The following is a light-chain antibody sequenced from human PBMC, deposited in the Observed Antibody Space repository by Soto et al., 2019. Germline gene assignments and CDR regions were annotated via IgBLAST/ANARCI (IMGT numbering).Light chain of an antibody. CDR1: QGSSSY. CDR3: QQFDSYPRT. V-gene: IGKV1-8*01. Sequence: DRVTFTFRASQGSSSYLSWYQQKPVKAPKLLIYAASTLQSGVPSRFSGSGSGTDFTLTISSLQPEDFAAYYCQQFDSYPRTFGEGTKVDIK. J-gene: IGKJ1*01. CDR2: AAS.